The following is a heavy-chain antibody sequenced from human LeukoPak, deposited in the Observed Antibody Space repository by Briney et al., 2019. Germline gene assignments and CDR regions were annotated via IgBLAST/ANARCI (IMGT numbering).Heavy chain of an antibody. V-gene: IGHV4-59*01. CDR1: GGSISSYY. CDR3: VRGGAAAGTFDY. Sequence: SETLSLTCTVSGGSISSYYWSWIRQPPGEGLEWIGYIYYSGSTNYNPSLKSRVTISVDTSKNQFSLKLSSVTAADTAVYYCVRGGAAAGTFDYWGQGTLVTVSS. CDR2: IYYSGST. D-gene: IGHD6-13*01. J-gene: IGHJ4*02.